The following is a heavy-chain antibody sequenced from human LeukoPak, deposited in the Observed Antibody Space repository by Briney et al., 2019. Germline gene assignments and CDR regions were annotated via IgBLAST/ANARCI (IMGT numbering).Heavy chain of an antibody. CDR3: ARDLHPPGIASAGLHY. CDR2: ISAYNGNT. Sequence: GASVKVSCKASGYTFTSYGISWVRQAPGQGLEWMGWISAYNGNTNYAQKFQGRVTMTRDSSISTAYMELSRVTSDDTAFYYCARDLHPPGIASAGLHYWGQGTLVTVSS. V-gene: IGHV1-18*01. J-gene: IGHJ4*02. CDR1: GYTFTSYG. D-gene: IGHD6-13*01.